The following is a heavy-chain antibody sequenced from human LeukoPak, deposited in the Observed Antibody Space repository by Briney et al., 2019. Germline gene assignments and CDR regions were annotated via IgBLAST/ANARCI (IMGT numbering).Heavy chain of an antibody. V-gene: IGHV1-3*01. J-gene: IGHJ6*03. Sequence: EASVKVSCKASGYTFTSYAMHWVRQAPGQRLEWMGWINAGNGNTKYSQKFQGRVTITRDTSASTAYMELSSLRSGDTAVYYCARRWGSSYYYYYYMDVWGKGTTVTVSS. CDR1: GYTFTSYA. CDR3: ARRWGSSYYYYYYMDV. D-gene: IGHD6-6*01. CDR2: INAGNGNT.